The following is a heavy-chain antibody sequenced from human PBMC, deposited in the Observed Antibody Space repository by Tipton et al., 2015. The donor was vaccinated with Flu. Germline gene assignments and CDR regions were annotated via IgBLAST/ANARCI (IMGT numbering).Heavy chain of an antibody. CDR2: VHRSGNG. Sequence: TLSLTCAVSGDSIRNDYFWGWIRQPPGKGLEWIANVHRSGNGYYNPSLRSRVTISVDTSRNQFSLKMNSVTAADTAVYYCARRDYSNYVSEPRNWFDLWGQGTLVTVSS. CDR1: GDSIRNDYF. D-gene: IGHD4-11*01. J-gene: IGHJ5*02. CDR3: ARRDYSNYVSEPRNWFDL. V-gene: IGHV4-38-2*01.